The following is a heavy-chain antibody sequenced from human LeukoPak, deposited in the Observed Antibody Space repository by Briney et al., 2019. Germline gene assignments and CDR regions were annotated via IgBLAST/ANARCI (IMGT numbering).Heavy chain of an antibody. CDR3: ASGTVTTVY. CDR1: GGSFSGYY. V-gene: IGHV4-34*01. Sequence: SETLSLTCAVYGGSFSGYYWSWIRQPPGKGLEWIGEINHSGSTNYNPSLKSRVPISVDTSNNQSSLKLSSVTAADTAVYSCASGTVTTVYWGQGTLVTVSS. CDR2: INHSGST. D-gene: IGHD4-17*01. J-gene: IGHJ4*02.